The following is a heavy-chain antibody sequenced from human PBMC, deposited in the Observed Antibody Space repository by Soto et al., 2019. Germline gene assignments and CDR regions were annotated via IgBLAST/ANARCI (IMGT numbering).Heavy chain of an antibody. J-gene: IGHJ6*03. D-gene: IGHD4-4*01. Sequence: GGSLRLSCAASGFTFDDYAMHWVRQAPGKGLEWVSGISWNSGSIGYADSVKGRFTISRDNAKNSLYLQMNSLRAEDTALYYCAKDGYSKWGEYYYYYMDVWGKGTTVTVSS. CDR3: AKDGYSKWGEYYYYYMDV. CDR2: ISWNSGSI. V-gene: IGHV3-9*01. CDR1: GFTFDDYA.